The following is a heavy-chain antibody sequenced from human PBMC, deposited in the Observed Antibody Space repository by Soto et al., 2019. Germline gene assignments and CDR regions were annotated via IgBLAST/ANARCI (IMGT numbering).Heavy chain of an antibody. CDR1: GYTFTSYG. J-gene: IGHJ6*02. CDR2: ISAYNGNT. V-gene: IGHV1-18*01. CDR3: ARTRPRNYYNLGDYDIDV. D-gene: IGHD3-22*01. Sequence: GASAKVFSKASGYTFTSYGISWVRQAPGGGLEWMGWISAYNGNTNYAQKLQGRVTMTTDTSTSTASMELRSLRSDDTAVYYCARTRPRNYYNLGDYDIDVWGQGTMVTVSS.